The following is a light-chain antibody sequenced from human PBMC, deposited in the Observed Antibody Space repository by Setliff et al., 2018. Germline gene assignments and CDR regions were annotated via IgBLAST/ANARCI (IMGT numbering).Light chain of an antibody. J-gene: IGLJ1*01. CDR2: SNN. CDR1: TSNIGSNP. Sequence: QSVLTQPPSASGTPGQRITIACSGGTSNIGSNPVNWYQQLAGTAPKLLIYSNNQRPSGVPDRFSGSKSGTSASLAVSGLQSEDEADFYCEAWDDSRNGYVFGSGTKVTVL. CDR3: EAWDDSRNGYV. V-gene: IGLV1-44*01.